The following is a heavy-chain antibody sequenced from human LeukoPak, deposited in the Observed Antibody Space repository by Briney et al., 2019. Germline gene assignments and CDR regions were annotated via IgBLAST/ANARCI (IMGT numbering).Heavy chain of an antibody. V-gene: IGHV1-46*01. CDR1: GYTFTNYY. CDR2: INPVGGST. CDR3: ARDRSRRYGDYADY. J-gene: IGHJ4*02. D-gene: IGHD4-17*01. Sequence: ASVKVSCKASGYTFTNYYMHWVRQAPGQGLEWMGMINPVGGSTSYAQRFQDRVTMTRDTSTSTVYMELSSLRSEDTAVYYCARDRSRRYGDYADYWGQGTLVTASS.